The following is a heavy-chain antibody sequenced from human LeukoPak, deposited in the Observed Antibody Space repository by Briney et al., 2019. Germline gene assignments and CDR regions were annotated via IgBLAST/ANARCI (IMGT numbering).Heavy chain of an antibody. J-gene: IGHJ4*02. V-gene: IGHV3-9*01. D-gene: IGHD3-9*01. CDR2: SSWNSGSI. CDR1: GFTFDDYA. CDR3: AKDDTYYDISGGYFDY. Sequence: GGSLRLSCAASGFTFDDYAMHWVRHAPGKGLGWVSGSSWNSGSIGYADSVKGRFTISRDNAKNSLYLQMNSLRAEDTALYYCAKDDTYYDISGGYFDYWGQGTLVTVSS.